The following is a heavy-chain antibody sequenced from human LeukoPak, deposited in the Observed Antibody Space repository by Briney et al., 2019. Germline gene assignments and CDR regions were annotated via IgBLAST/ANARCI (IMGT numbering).Heavy chain of an antibody. CDR2: IYYSGST. J-gene: IGHJ6*02. D-gene: IGHD7-27*01. CDR1: GTSITRYY. V-gene: IGHV4-59*01. Sequence: PSETLSLTCSVSGTSITRYYWSWIRQPPGKGLEWIGYIYYSGSTNYNPSLKSRVTISVDTSKNQFSLKLSSVTAADTAVYYCASAKLGIFYYYGMDVWGQGTTVTVSS. CDR3: ASAKLGIFYYYGMDV.